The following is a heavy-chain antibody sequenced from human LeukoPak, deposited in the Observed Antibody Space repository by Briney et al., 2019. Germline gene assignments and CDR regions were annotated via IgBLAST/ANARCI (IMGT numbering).Heavy chain of an antibody. V-gene: IGHV3-15*01. CDR1: GFTFSNAW. D-gene: IGHD6-6*01. Sequence: PGGSLRLSCAASGFTFSNAWMSWVRQAPGKGLEWVGRIKSKTDGGTTDYAAPVKGRFTISRDDSKNTLYLQMNSLKTEDTAVYYCTRSRPLPWYFDYWGQGTLVTVSS. CDR3: TRSRPLPWYFDY. J-gene: IGHJ4*02. CDR2: IKSKTDGGTT.